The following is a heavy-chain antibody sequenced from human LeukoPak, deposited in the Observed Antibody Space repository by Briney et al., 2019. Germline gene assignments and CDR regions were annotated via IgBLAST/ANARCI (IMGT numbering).Heavy chain of an antibody. CDR1: GYTFTSCY. V-gene: IGHV1-8*02. CDR2: MNPNSGNT. CDR3: ARGTYYYYYMDV. Sequence: ASVKVSCKASGYTFTSCYMHWVRQAPGQGLEWMGWMNPNSGNTGYAQKFQGRVTMTRNTSISTAYMELSSLRSEDTAVYYCARGTYYYYYMDVWGKGTTVTVSS. J-gene: IGHJ6*03.